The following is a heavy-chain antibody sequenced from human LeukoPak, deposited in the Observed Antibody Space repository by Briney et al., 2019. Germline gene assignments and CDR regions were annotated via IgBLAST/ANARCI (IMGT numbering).Heavy chain of an antibody. D-gene: IGHD6-19*01. V-gene: IGHV5-51*01. J-gene: IGHJ4*02. CDR1: GYSFTSYW. CDR3: ARLSGSSGWYGFY. CDR2: IYPGDSDT. Sequence: GGSLQISCQGSGYSFTSYWIGWVRQVPGKGLEWMGIIYPGDSDTRYSPSFQGQVTISADKSISTAYLQWSSLKASDTAMYYCARLSGSSGWYGFYWGQGTLVTVSS.